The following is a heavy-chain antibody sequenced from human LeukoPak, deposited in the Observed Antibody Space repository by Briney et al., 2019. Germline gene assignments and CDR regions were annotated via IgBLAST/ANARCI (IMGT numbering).Heavy chain of an antibody. Sequence: SVKVSCKASGGTFSSYAISWVRQAPGQGLEWMGGIIPIFGTANYAQKFQGRVTITADESTSTAYMELSSLRSEDTAVYYCAREGNTFDAFDIWGQGTMVTVSS. D-gene: IGHD4-23*01. CDR1: GGTFSSYA. CDR2: IIPIFGTA. J-gene: IGHJ3*02. CDR3: AREGNTFDAFDI. V-gene: IGHV1-69*13.